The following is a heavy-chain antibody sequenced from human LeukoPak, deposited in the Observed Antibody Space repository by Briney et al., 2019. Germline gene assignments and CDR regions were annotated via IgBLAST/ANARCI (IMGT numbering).Heavy chain of an antibody. J-gene: IGHJ4*02. D-gene: IGHD3-22*01. CDR2: IIGSGSTT. CDR1: EFTFSNYA. V-gene: IGHV3-23*01. Sequence: QPGGSLRLSCAASEFTFSNYAMSWVRQAPGKGLEWVSAIIGSGSTTYYADSVKGRFTISRDNSKNTLYLQVNSLRAADTAIYYCAKGHIDSSGYLYFDYWGQGTLVTVSS. CDR3: AKGHIDSSGYLYFDY.